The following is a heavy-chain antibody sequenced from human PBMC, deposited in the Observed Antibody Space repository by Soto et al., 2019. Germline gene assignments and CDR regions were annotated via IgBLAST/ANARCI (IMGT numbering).Heavy chain of an antibody. J-gene: IGHJ4*02. D-gene: IGHD3-10*01. CDR2: IYPGDSDT. CDR1: GYTFSNFW. Sequence: PGESLKISCQSSGYTFSNFWIGWVRQMPGKGLEWMGIIYPGDSDTRYSPSFQGQVTISADKSISTAYLQWSSLKASDTAMYYCARAKITMVRGVPGDYWGQGTLVTVSS. CDR3: ARAKITMVRGVPGDY. V-gene: IGHV5-51*01.